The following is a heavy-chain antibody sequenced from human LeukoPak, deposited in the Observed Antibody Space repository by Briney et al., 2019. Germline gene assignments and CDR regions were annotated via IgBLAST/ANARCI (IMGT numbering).Heavy chain of an antibody. V-gene: IGHV1-2*02. J-gene: IGHJ3*02. Sequence: GASVKVSCKASGYTFTGYYMHWVRQAPGQGLEWMGWINPNSGGTNYAQKFQGRVTMTRDTSISTAYMELSRLRSDDTAVYYCARDHPAGSLAFDIWGQGTMVTVSS. CDR1: GYTFTGYY. CDR2: INPNSGGT. CDR3: ARDHPAGSLAFDI.